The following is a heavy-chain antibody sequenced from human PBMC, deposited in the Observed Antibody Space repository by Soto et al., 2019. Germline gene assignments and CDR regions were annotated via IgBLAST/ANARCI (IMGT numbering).Heavy chain of an antibody. D-gene: IGHD3-22*01. CDR3: VNDKSTCSSGSTGFDF. V-gene: IGHV3-9*01. J-gene: IGHJ4*02. Sequence: EVQLVESGGGLVLPGRSLKLSCAVSGFTFDDYAMHWVRHAPGKGLEWVSGINWNSGRMVYANSVKGRVTISRDNAKNSMYLQVISLKTEDTALYYCVNDKSTCSSGSTGFDFWGQGTLVTVSS. CDR1: GFTFDDYA. CDR2: INWNSGRM.